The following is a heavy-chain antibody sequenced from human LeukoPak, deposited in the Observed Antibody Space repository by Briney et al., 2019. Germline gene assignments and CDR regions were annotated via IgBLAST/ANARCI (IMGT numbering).Heavy chain of an antibody. CDR1: GGTFSSYA. J-gene: IGHJ4*02. D-gene: IGHD3-22*01. Sequence: SVKVSCKASGGTFSSYAISWVRQAPGQGLEWMGGIIPIFGTANYAQKFQGRVTITADESASTAYMELSSLRSEDTAVYYCARDTASIYYDSSGYYYGGFDYWGQGTLVTVSS. CDR2: IIPIFGTA. V-gene: IGHV1-69*13. CDR3: ARDTASIYYDSSGYYYGGFDY.